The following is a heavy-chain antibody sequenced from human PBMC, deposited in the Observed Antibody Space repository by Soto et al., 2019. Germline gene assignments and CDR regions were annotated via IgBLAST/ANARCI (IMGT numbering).Heavy chain of an antibody. V-gene: IGHV4-59*01. J-gene: IGHJ6*02. D-gene: IGHD1-26*01. CDR2: IYYSGST. Sequence: PSETLSLTCTVSGGSISSYYWSWIRQPPGKGLEWIGYIYYSGSTNYNPSLKSRVTISVDTSKNQFSLKLSSVTAADTAVYYCSGSYYIYYYYGMDVWGQGTTVTVSS. CDR1: GGSISSYY. CDR3: SGSYYIYYYYGMDV.